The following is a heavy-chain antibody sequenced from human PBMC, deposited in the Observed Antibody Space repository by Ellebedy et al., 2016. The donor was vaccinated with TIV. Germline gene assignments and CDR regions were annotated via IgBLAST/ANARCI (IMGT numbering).Heavy chain of an antibody. Sequence: SETLSLXCTVSGGSISSYYWSWTRQPPGKGLEWIGYIYYSGSTNYNPSLKSRVTISVDTSKNQFSLKLSSVTAADTAVYYCARGLGELSLLDYWGQGTLVTVSS. CDR1: GGSISSYY. CDR2: IYYSGST. V-gene: IGHV4-59*01. D-gene: IGHD3-10*01. CDR3: ARGLGELSLLDY. J-gene: IGHJ4*02.